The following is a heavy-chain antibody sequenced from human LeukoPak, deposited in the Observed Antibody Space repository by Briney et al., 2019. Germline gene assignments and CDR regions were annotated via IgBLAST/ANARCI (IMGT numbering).Heavy chain of an antibody. V-gene: IGHV4-59*01. Sequence: SETLSLTCSVSGGSISSYYWSWIRQPPGKGLEWIGYIYYSGSTNYNPSLKSRVTISLDTSKSQFSLKLSSVTAADTAVYYCARDSCSGGSCYSWFDPWGQGTLVTVSS. D-gene: IGHD2-15*01. J-gene: IGHJ5*02. CDR3: ARDSCSGGSCYSWFDP. CDR2: IYYSGST. CDR1: GGSISSYY.